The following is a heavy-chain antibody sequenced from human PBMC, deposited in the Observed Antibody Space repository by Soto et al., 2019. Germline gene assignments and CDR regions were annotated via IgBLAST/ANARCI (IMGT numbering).Heavy chain of an antibody. CDR1: GFTVSSNY. J-gene: IGHJ4*02. D-gene: IGHD6-19*01. V-gene: IGHV3-53*01. Sequence: GGSLRLSCAASGFTVSSNYMSWVRQAPGKGLEWVSVIYSGVSTYYADSVKGRFTISRDTSKNTLYLQMNSLRAEDTAVDYCASPRWLPHGGDNWAQGTLVTVSS. CDR2: IYSGVST. CDR3: ASPRWLPHGGDN.